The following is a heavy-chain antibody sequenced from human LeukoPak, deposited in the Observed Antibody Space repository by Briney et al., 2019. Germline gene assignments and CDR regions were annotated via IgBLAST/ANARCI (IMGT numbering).Heavy chain of an antibody. CDR3: ARGPLRDNGMDV. J-gene: IGHJ6*02. CDR1: GFTFGSYS. CDR2: ISSSSYI. V-gene: IGHV3-21*01. Sequence: GGSLRLSCAASGFTFGSYSMNWVRQAPGKGLEWASSISSSSYIYYADSVKGRFTISRDNAKNSLYLQMNSLRAEDTAVYYCARGPLRDNGMDVWGQGTTVTVSS.